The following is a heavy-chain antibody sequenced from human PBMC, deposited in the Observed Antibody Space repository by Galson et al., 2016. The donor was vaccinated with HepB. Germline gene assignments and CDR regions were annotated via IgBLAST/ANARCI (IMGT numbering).Heavy chain of an antibody. Sequence: SVKVSCKASGYTFSAFTIHWIRQAPGQGLEWRGWINAVYGGTKYSQKFQDRVIITRDTSASTAYLYLSSLRSEDTAQYYCATGSGTDYWGQGTLVTVSS. CDR2: INAVYGGT. CDR3: ATGSGTDY. J-gene: IGHJ4*02. D-gene: IGHD1-14*01. CDR1: GYTFSAFT. V-gene: IGHV1-3*01.